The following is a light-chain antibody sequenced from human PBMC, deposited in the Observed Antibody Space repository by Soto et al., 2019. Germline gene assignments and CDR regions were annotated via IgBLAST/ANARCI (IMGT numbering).Light chain of an antibody. CDR1: QSISDW. Sequence: DIQMTQSPSTLSASVGDRVTITCRASQSISDWLAWYQQKPGKAPKLLIYKASTLESGVPPRFSGTGSGTEFTLTISSLQPDDLGTYYCQQSKRYRRKFGQATKVNI. CDR3: QQSKRYRRK. V-gene: IGKV1-5*03. CDR2: KAS. J-gene: IGKJ1*01.